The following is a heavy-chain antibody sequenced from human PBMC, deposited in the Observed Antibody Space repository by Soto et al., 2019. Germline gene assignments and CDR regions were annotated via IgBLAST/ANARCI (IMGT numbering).Heavy chain of an antibody. CDR1: GGTFSSYA. CDR2: IIPIFGTA. J-gene: IGHJ4*02. Sequence: QVQLVQSGAEVKKPVSSVKVSCKASGGTFSSYAISWVRQAPGQGLEWMGGIIPIFGTANYAQKFQGRVTITADKSTSTHYMELSSLRSVATAVYYSAMGRDGYNFNYFDYWGQGTLVTVSS. V-gene: IGHV1-69*06. D-gene: IGHD5-12*01. CDR3: AMGRDGYNFNYFDY.